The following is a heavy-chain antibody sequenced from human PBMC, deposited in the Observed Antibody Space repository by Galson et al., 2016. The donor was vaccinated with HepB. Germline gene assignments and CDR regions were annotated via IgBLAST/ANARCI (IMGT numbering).Heavy chain of an antibody. J-gene: IGHJ3*02. D-gene: IGHD2-15*01. Sequence: SETLSLTCTVSGGSISTYYWRWIRQPPGKGLEWIGYIYYSGSTNYNPSLKSRVTISLDTSKNQVSLKLSSVTAADTAVFYCARAQRNCSGGSCYPDASDIWGQGTMVTVSS. CDR2: IYYSGST. CDR1: GGSISTYY. CDR3: ARAQRNCSGGSCYPDASDI. V-gene: IGHV4-59*01.